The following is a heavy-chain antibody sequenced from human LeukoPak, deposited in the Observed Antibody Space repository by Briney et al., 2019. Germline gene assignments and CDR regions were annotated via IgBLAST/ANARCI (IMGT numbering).Heavy chain of an antibody. CDR2: ISSNGGST. V-gene: IGHV3-64*01. CDR1: GFAFSGYA. CDR3: ARGVGYFDSSGYFVYYFDY. J-gene: IGHJ4*02. D-gene: IGHD3-22*01. Sequence: PGGSLRLSCAASGFAFSGYAVPWVRQAPGKGLEYVSAISSNGGSTNYANSVKGRFTISRANSKNTLYLQMGSLRAEDMAVYYCARGVGYFDSSGYFVYYFDYWGQGTLVTVSS.